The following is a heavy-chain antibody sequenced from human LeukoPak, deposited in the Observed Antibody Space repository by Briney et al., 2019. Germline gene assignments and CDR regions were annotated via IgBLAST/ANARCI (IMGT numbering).Heavy chain of an antibody. D-gene: IGHD3-22*01. V-gene: IGHV3-23*01. CDR3: AGRYDSSGYPLH. CDR2: ISGSGGST. Sequence: GGSLRLSCAASGFTFSSYAMSWVRQAPGKGLEWVSAISGSGGSTYYADSVKGRFTISRDNSKNTLYLQMNSLRAEDTAVYYCAGRYDSSGYPLHWGQGTLVTVSS. CDR1: GFTFSSYA. J-gene: IGHJ4*02.